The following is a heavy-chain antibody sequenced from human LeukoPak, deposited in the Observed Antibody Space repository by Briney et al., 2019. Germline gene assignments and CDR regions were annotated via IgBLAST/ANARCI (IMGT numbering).Heavy chain of an antibody. D-gene: IGHD6-13*01. Sequence: KASGPTLVNPTQTLTLTCTFSGFSLSTSGVSVGLIRQPPGKALEWLALIYWNDDKRYSPSLKSRLTITKDTSKNQVVLTMTNMDPVDTATYYCAHRRGKYSSSLFNWFDPWGQGTLVTVSS. V-gene: IGHV2-5*01. CDR1: GFSLSTSGVS. J-gene: IGHJ5*02. CDR3: AHRRGKYSSSLFNWFDP. CDR2: IYWNDDK.